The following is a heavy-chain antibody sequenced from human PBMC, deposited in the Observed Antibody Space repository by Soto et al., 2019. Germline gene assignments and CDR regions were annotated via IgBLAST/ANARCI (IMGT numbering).Heavy chain of an antibody. CDR1: GFIYSHYA. CDR2: IRGSGGPT. CDR3: VKDFRVGYDWTHD. V-gene: IGHV3-23*01. J-gene: IGHJ4*02. D-gene: IGHD5-12*01. Sequence: DVQLLESGGDLVQPGGSLRLSCAASGFIYSHYAMSWVRQAPGKGLEWVSLIRGSGGPTNYADSVKGRFTVSRDNSKNILLLQMNSLRAEDTAVYYCVKDFRVGYDWTHDWGQGTLVTVSS.